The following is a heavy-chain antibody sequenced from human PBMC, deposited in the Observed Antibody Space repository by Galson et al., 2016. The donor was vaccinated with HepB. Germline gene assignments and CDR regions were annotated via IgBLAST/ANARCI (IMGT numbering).Heavy chain of an antibody. CDR3: ARDVGDYYFDS. D-gene: IGHD1-26*01. V-gene: IGHV4-31*03. CDR1: GGSISSGGYY. CDR2: IYYSGVT. Sequence: TLSLTCTVSGGSISSGGYYWAWIRQHPGEGLEWIAYIYYSGVTYYNPSLKSRVTISVDTSKNQFSLKVRSVTAADTAVYYCARDVGDYYFDSWGQGTLVTVSS. J-gene: IGHJ4*02.